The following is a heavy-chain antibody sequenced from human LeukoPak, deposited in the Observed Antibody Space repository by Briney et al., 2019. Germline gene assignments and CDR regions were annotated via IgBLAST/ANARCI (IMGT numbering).Heavy chain of an antibody. CDR2: VIANSGVT. J-gene: IGHJ4*02. V-gene: IGHV1-2*02. Sequence: ASVKVSCKTSGYTFTGYYMHWVRQAPGQGLEWMGWVIANSGVTNYAQRSQGRLTMTRDTSISTAYMELTRLTSDDTAHYYCARALVRSLDFWGQGTLVTVSS. CDR1: GYTFTGYY. D-gene: IGHD3-10*01. CDR3: ARALVRSLDF.